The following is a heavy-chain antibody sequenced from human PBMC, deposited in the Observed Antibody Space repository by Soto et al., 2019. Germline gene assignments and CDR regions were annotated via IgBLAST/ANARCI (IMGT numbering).Heavy chain of an antibody. CDR2: IYYSGST. D-gene: IGHD3-10*01. CDR3: ACSPRGGITMVRGAPSPIDY. J-gene: IGHJ4*02. CDR1: GGSISSGDYY. Sequence: PSETLSLTCTVSGGSISSGDYYWSWIRQPPGKGLEWIGYIYYSGSTYYNPSLKSRVTISVDTSKNQFSLKLSSVTAADTAVYYCACSPRGGITMVRGAPSPIDYWGQGTLVTVSS. V-gene: IGHV4-30-4*01.